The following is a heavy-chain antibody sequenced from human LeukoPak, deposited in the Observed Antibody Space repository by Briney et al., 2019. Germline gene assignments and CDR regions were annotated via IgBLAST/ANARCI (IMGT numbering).Heavy chain of an antibody. CDR3: ARSNAGYGDYYFDY. CDR2: IIPIFGTA. J-gene: IGHJ4*02. D-gene: IGHD4-17*01. Sequence: SVKVSCKASGGTFSSYAISWVRQAPGQGLEWMGGIIPIFGTANYAQKFQGRVTITADKSTSTAYMELSSLRSGDTAVYYCARSNAGYGDYYFDYWGQGTLVTVSS. V-gene: IGHV1-69*06. CDR1: GGTFSSYA.